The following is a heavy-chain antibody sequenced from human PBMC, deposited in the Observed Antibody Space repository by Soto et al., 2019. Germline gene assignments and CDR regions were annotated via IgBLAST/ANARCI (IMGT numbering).Heavy chain of an antibody. Sequence: ETLSLTCTVSGGSISSSSYYWGWSRQPPGKGLEWIGSIYYSGSTYYNPSLKSRVTISVDTSKNQFSLKLSSVTAADTAVYYCARRRRDGYKFEYWGQGTLVTGSS. J-gene: IGHJ4*02. CDR2: IYYSGST. CDR3: ARRRRDGYKFEY. D-gene: IGHD5-12*01. V-gene: IGHV4-39*01. CDR1: GGSISSSSYY.